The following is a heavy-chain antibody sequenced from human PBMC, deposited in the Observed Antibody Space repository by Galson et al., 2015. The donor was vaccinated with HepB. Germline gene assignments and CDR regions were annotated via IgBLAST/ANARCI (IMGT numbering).Heavy chain of an antibody. D-gene: IGHD3-10*01. V-gene: IGHV3-30*18. J-gene: IGHJ4*02. CDR1: GFTFSSYG. Sequence: SLRLSCAASGFTFSSYGMHWVRQAPGKGLEWVAVISYDGSNKYYADSVKGRFTISRDNSKNTLYLQMNSLRAEDTAVYYCAKDLNYYGSGSYYKGLDYWGQGTLVTVSS. CDR3: AKDLNYYGSGSYYKGLDY. CDR2: ISYDGSNK.